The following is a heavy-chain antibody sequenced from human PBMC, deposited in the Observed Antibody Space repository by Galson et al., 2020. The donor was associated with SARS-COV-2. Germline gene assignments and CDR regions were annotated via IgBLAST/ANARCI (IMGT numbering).Heavy chain of an antibody. CDR1: GDSITSRSSY. CDR3: GRLGSGSDGGRLGDY. Sequence: SETLSLTCTVSGDSITSRSSYWGWIRQPPGEGLEWIVSMYYTGITYYNPSLKSRVTISGDTSRNQFSLKMRSVTAADTAVYYCGRLGSGSDGGRLGDYWGRGTLVIVSS. D-gene: IGHD6-19*01. CDR2: MYYTGIT. J-gene: IGHJ4*02. V-gene: IGHV4-39*01.